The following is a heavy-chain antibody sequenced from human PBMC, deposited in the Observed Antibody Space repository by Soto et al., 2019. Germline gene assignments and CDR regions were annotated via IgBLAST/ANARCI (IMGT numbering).Heavy chain of an antibody. CDR2: ISGSGGST. J-gene: IGHJ4*02. V-gene: IGHV3-23*01. Sequence: EVQLLESGGGLVQPGGSLRLSCAASGFTFSSYAMSWVRQAPGKGLEWVSAISGSGGSTYYADSVKGRFTISRDNSKNSLYLKMNSLMAEDTAVYYCAKDRSYYDFWSGYEQFDYWGQGTLVTVSS. D-gene: IGHD3-3*01. CDR3: AKDRSYYDFWSGYEQFDY. CDR1: GFTFSSYA.